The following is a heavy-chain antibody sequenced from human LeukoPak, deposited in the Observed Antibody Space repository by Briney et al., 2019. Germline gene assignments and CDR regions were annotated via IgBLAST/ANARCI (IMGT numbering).Heavy chain of an antibody. V-gene: IGHV3-48*04. CDR2: ISSSTTTI. CDR1: GFTFSNYN. J-gene: IGHJ5*02. CDR3: ARDMGYSSSRFDP. D-gene: IGHD6-13*01. Sequence: GGSLRLSCAASGFTFSNYNMNWVRQAPGKGLEWVSFISSSTTTIFYADSVKGRFTISRDNAKNSLYLQMNSLRAEDTAVYYCARDMGYSSSRFDPWGQGTLVTVSS.